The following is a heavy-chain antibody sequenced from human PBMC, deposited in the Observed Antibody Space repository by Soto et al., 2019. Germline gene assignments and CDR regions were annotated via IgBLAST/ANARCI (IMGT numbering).Heavy chain of an antibody. Sequence: QVHLVQSGAEVKKPGASVKVSCKGSGYAFTTYGITWVRQAPGQGLEWMGWISAHNGNTNYAQKLQGRVTVTRDTSTSTAYMELRSLRSDDTDVYYCARGWYGDYWGQGALVTVSS. D-gene: IGHD2-15*01. V-gene: IGHV1-18*01. CDR2: ISAHNGNT. J-gene: IGHJ4*02. CDR3: ARGWYGDY. CDR1: GYAFTTYG.